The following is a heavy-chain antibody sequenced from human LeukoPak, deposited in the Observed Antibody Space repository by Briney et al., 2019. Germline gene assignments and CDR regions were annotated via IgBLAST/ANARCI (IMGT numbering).Heavy chain of an antibody. V-gene: IGHV3-48*01. J-gene: IGHJ4*02. CDR1: GFTFSSYS. D-gene: IGHD6-19*01. Sequence: GGSLRLSCAASGFTFSSYSMNWVRQAPGKGLEWVSYISSSSTIYYADSLKGRFTISRDNAKNSLYLQMNSLRVEDTAVYYCARMYSSGWNYWGQGTLVTVSS. CDR2: ISSSSTI. CDR3: ARMYSSGWNY.